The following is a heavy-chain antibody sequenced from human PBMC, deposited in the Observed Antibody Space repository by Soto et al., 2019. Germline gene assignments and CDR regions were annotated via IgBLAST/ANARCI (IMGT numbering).Heavy chain of an antibody. CDR2: IYWDDDK. CDR3: THKPSTVYYFDD. J-gene: IGHJ4*02. CDR1: GFSLSTSGVG. V-gene: IGHV2-5*02. D-gene: IGHD1-20*01. Sequence: SGPTLVNPTQTLTLTCTFSGFSLSTSGVGVGWIRQPPGKALEWLALIYWDDDKRYSPSLKSRLTITKDTSKNQVVLTMTNMDPVDPATYYWTHKPSTVYYFDDWGQGALVTVSS.